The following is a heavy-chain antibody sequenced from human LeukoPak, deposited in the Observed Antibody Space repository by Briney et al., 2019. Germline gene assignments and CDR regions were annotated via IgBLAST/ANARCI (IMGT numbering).Heavy chain of an antibody. CDR1: GFTFSNYG. D-gene: IGHD1-1*01. CDR2: IRSDGSDK. V-gene: IGHV3-30*02. J-gene: IGHJ4*02. Sequence: GGSLRLSCAASGFTFSNYGMHRVRQAPGKGLEWVAFIRSDGSDKYYADSVKGRFTISRDSSKNTLYLQMNSLRAEDTAVYYCARDWKGDYFDYWGQGTLVTVSS. CDR3: ARDWKGDYFDY.